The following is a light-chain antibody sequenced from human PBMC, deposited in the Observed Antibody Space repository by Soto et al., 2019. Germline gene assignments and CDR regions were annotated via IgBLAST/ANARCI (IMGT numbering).Light chain of an antibody. CDR2: DAS. CDR1: QNINQW. J-gene: IGKJ1*01. V-gene: IGKV1-5*01. CDR3: QRYNSNSRT. Sequence: DIQMTQSPSTLSASVGDRVTITCRASQNINQWLARYQQKPGKAPKFLIYDASILEGGVPSRFSGTGSGTEFTLTISSLQPDDFATYYCQRYNSNSRTFGQGTKVDIK.